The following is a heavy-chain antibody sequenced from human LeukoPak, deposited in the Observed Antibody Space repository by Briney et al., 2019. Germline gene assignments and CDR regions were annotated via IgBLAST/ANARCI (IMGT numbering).Heavy chain of an antibody. CDR1: GYTFTSYG. V-gene: IGHV1-69*05. J-gene: IGHJ4*02. CDR2: IIPIFGTA. D-gene: IGHD3-22*01. CDR3: ARDTYDSSGYYYRNFDY. Sequence: SVKVSCKASGYTFTSYGISWVRQAPGQGLEWMGGIIPIFGTANYAQKFQGRVTMTRDTSTSTVYMELSSLRSEDTAVYYCARDTYDSSGYYYRNFDYWGQGTLVTVSS.